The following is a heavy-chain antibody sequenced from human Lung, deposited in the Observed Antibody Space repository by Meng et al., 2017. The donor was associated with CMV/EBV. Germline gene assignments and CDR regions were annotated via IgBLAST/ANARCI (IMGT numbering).Heavy chain of an antibody. J-gene: IGHJ4*02. D-gene: IGHD5-18*01. CDR1: FCNYW. Sequence: FCNYWMGCVRQAPGKGLEWVANIKEDGSEKYYVDSVKGRFTISRDDAKNSLYLQMSSLRVGDTAVYYCARIPVDTTFFIQEFYFDSWGLGTLVTVSS. CDR3: ARIPVDTTFFIQEFYFDS. V-gene: IGHV3-7*01. CDR2: IKEDGSEK.